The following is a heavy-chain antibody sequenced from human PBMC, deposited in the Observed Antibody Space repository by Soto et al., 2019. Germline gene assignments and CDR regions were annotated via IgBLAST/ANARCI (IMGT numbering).Heavy chain of an antibody. D-gene: IGHD6-19*01. CDR2: IHQSGIS. Sequence: PSETLSLTCAVSSASIDSNWNWVRQPPGKGLEWIGEIHQSGISYKNPSLKSRVTMSVDKSKKQFSLNLSSVTAADTAIYFCARSFGWYAFDQWGQGTLVTVS. CDR3: ARSFGWYAFDQ. CDR1: SASIDSN. V-gene: IGHV4-4*02. J-gene: IGHJ4*02.